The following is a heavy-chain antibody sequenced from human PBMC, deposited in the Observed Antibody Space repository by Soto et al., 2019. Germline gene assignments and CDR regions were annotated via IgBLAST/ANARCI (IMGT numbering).Heavy chain of an antibody. D-gene: IGHD3-22*01. CDR1: GFTFSSYA. Sequence: PGGSLRLSCAASGFTFSSYAMSWVRQAPGKGLEWVSAISGSGGSTYYADSVKGRFTISRDNSKNTLYLQMNSLRAEDTAVYYCAKGGYYDSSGYYDYWGQGTLVTVSS. CDR3: AKGGYYDSSGYYDY. J-gene: IGHJ4*02. V-gene: IGHV3-23*01. CDR2: ISGSGGST.